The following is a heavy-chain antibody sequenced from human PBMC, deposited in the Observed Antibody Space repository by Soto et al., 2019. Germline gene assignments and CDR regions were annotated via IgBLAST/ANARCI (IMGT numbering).Heavy chain of an antibody. J-gene: IGHJ4*02. CDR3: ARDSLGPYYDILTGYPLASH. D-gene: IGHD3-9*01. V-gene: IGHV3-53*02. CDR1: GFTVSSNY. Sequence: EVQLVETGGGLIQPGGSLRLSCAASGFTVSSNYMSWVRQAPGKGLEWVSVIYSGGSTYYADSVKGRFTISRDNSKNTLYLQMNSLRAEDTAVYYCARDSLGPYYDILTGYPLASHWGQGTLVTVSS. CDR2: IYSGGST.